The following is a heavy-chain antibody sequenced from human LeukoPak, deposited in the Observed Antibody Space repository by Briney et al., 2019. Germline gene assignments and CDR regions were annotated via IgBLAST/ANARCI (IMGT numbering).Heavy chain of an antibody. Sequence: PSETLSLTCAVYGGSFSGYYWSWIRQPPGKGLEWIGEINHSGNTNYNPSLKSRVTISVDTSKNQFSLKLSSVTAADTAVYYCARGWGLYGSFYYYGMDVWGQGTTVTVSS. V-gene: IGHV4-34*01. CDR2: INHSGNT. CDR1: GGSFSGYY. J-gene: IGHJ6*02. CDR3: ARGWGLYGSFYYYGMDV. D-gene: IGHD3-10*01.